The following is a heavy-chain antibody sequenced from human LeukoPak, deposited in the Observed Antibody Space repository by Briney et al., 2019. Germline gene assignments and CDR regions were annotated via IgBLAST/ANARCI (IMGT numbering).Heavy chain of an antibody. CDR2: ISTSSFT. CDR1: GFTFSDYY. V-gene: IGHV3-11*06. D-gene: IGHD4-17*01. J-gene: IGHJ4*02. CDR3: ARAVTRVDY. Sequence: GGSLRLSCAASGFTFSDYYMSWIRQAPGKGLEWVSYISTSSFTNYADSVKGRFTISRDNAKNSLYLQMDSLRAEDTAIYYCARAVTRVDYWGQGTLVTVSS.